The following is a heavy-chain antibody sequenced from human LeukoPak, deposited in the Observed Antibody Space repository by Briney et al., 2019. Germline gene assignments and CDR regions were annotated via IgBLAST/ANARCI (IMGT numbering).Heavy chain of an antibody. CDR1: GFTFDDYT. D-gene: IGHD1-1*01. V-gene: IGHV3-43*01. J-gene: IGHJ4*02. CDR3: AKPHDNWNDVYFDY. CDR2: ISWDGGST. Sequence: PGGSLRLSCAASGFTFDDYTMHWVRHAPGKGLEWVSLISWDGGSTYYADSVKGRFTISRDNSKNSLYLQMNSLRTEDTALYYCAKPHDNWNDVYFDYWGQGTLVTVSS.